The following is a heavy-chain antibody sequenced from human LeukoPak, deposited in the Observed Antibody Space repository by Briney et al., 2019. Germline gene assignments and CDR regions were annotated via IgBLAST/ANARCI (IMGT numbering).Heavy chain of an antibody. CDR3: VRDRGTYRPIDY. D-gene: IGHD1-26*01. V-gene: IGHV3-7*03. Sequence: GGSLRLSCAASGFTFSTYWMTWVRQAPGKGLECVANIKYDGSEIYYVDSVKGRFTISRDNAQNSLYLQMNSLRAEDTAIYYCVRDRGTYRPIDYWGQGTLVTVSS. CDR2: IKYDGSEI. CDR1: GFTFSTYW. J-gene: IGHJ4*02.